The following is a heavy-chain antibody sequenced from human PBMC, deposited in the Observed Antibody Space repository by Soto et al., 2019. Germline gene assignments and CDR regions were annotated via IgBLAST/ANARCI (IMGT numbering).Heavy chain of an antibody. D-gene: IGHD3-10*01. Sequence: QVQLVQSGAEVKKPGASVKVSCKASGYTFTSYDINWVRQATGQGLEWMGWMNPNSGNTGYAQKFQGRVTMTRNTSISTAYMELSSQRSEDTAVYYCARGRVHSGSGSYYSAFDIWGQRTQVTVSS. V-gene: IGHV1-8*01. CDR2: MNPNSGNT. J-gene: IGHJ3*02. CDR3: ARGRVHSGSGSYYSAFDI. CDR1: GYTFTSYD.